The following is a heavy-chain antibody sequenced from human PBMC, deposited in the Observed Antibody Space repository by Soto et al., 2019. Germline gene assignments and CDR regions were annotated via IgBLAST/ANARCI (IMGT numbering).Heavy chain of an antibody. CDR3: ARDRGYYDILTGYGEDYFDY. V-gene: IGHV4-61*01. J-gene: IGHJ4*02. CDR2: IYYSGST. CDR1: GGSVSSGSYY. Sequence: QVQLQESGPGLVKPSETLSLTCTVSGGSVSSGSYYWSWIRQPPGKGLEWIGYIYYSGSTNYNPSLKSRVTISVGTSKTQFSLKLSSVTAADTAVYYCARDRGYYDILTGYGEDYFDYWGQGTLVTVSS. D-gene: IGHD3-9*01.